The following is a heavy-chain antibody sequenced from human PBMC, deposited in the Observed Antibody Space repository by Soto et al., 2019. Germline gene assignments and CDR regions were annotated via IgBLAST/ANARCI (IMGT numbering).Heavy chain of an antibody. CDR3: ARTSGDYGLSKYFQH. D-gene: IGHD4-17*01. V-gene: IGHV4-59*12. Sequence: SETLSLTCTVSGGSISNYYWSWIRQPPGKGLEWIGYISYSGSTNYNPSLKSRVTISVDTSKNQFSLKLSSVTAADTAIYYCARTSGDYGLSKYFQHWGQGALVTVSS. CDR2: ISYSGST. J-gene: IGHJ1*01. CDR1: GGSISNYY.